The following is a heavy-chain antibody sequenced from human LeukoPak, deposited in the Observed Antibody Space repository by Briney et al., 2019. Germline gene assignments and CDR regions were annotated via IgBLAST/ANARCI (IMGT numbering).Heavy chain of an antibody. D-gene: IGHD3-9*01. CDR1: GFSLTTSGVG. CDR3: AHRFYDILTDYYDVFDV. CDR2: IYWDDDK. Sequence: SGPTLVNPTQTLTLTCTLSGFSLTTSGVGVGWIRQPPGKAPEWLALIYWDDDKCYSPSLRNRLTITKDTSANQVVLTLTNMDPVDTATYYCAHRFYDILTDYYDVFDVWGQGTMVTASS. V-gene: IGHV2-5*02. J-gene: IGHJ3*01.